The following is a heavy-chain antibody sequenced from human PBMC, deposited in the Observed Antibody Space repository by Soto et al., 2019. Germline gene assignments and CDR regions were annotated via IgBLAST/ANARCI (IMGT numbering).Heavy chain of an antibody. V-gene: IGHV1-69*02. D-gene: IGHD2-2*02. J-gene: IGHJ4*02. CDR3: AMEYCSSTSCYRDY. Sequence: QVQLVQSGAEVEKRGSSVKVSCKASGGTFSSYTISWVRQAPGQGLEWMGRIIRILGIANYAQKFQGRGTITADKSTSTAYMELSSLRSEDTAVYYCAMEYCSSTSCYRDYWGQGTLVTVSS. CDR2: IIRILGIA. CDR1: GGTFSSYT.